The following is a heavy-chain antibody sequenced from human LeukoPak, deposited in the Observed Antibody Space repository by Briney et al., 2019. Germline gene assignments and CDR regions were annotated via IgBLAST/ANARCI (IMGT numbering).Heavy chain of an antibody. Sequence: SETLSLTCAVYGGSFSGYYWSWLRQPPGKGLEWIGEINHSGSTNYNPSLKSRVTISVDTSKNPFSLKLSSVTAADTGVYYCARRYRWFWFDPWGQGTLVTVSS. V-gene: IGHV4-34*01. CDR2: INHSGST. D-gene: IGHD2-8*02. J-gene: IGHJ5*02. CDR3: ARRYRWFWFDP. CDR1: GGSFSGYY.